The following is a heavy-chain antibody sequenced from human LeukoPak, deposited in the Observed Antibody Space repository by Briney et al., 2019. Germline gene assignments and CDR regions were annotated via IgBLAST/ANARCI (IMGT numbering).Heavy chain of an antibody. CDR2: ISGSGGST. D-gene: IGHD2-15*01. Sequence: PGGSLRLSCAASGFTFSSYAVSWVRQAPGKGLEWVSAISGSGGSTYYADSVKGRFTISRDNSKNTLYLQMNSLRAEDTAVYYCAKDISGRLDIVVVVAATPDYWGQGTLVTVSS. CDR1: GFTFSSYA. CDR3: AKDISGRLDIVVVVAATPDY. V-gene: IGHV3-23*01. J-gene: IGHJ4*02.